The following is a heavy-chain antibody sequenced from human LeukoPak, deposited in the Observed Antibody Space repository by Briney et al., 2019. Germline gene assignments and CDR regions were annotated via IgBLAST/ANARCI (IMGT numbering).Heavy chain of an antibody. CDR1: GGSISSGGYY. V-gene: IGHV4-31*03. Sequence: PSETLSLTCTVSGGSISSGGYYWSWIRQHPGKGLEWIGYIYYSGSTYYNPSLKSRVTISVDTSKNQFSLKLSSVTAADTAVYYCARYYGSGSYAVDYWGQGTLVTVPS. CDR2: IYYSGST. D-gene: IGHD3-10*01. CDR3: ARYYGSGSYAVDY. J-gene: IGHJ4*02.